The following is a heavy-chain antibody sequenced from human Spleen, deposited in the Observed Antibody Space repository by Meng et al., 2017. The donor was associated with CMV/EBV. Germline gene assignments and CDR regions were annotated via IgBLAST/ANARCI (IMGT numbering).Heavy chain of an antibody. CDR2: IRRKVYVGTP. CDR1: GFTFGDYA. Sequence: GESLKISCTTSGFTFGDYAMSWVRQAPGKGLEWLGFIRRKVYVGTPQYAASVKGRFIISRDDSKIVTYLQMSSLKSDDTAVYYCTRDRVEYSDSFLPNFVDHWGLGTLVTVSS. V-gene: IGHV3-49*04. CDR3: TRDRVEYSDSFLPNFVDH. D-gene: IGHD2/OR15-2a*01. J-gene: IGHJ4*02.